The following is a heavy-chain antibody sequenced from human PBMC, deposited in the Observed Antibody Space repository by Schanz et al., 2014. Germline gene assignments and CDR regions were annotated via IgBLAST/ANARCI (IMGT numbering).Heavy chain of an antibody. Sequence: QVQLVQSGAEVKKPGSSMKVSCKASGGTFSTYTISWVRQAPGQGLEWMGRIIPILGIANYAQKFQGRVTITADKSTFTAYIDVSSLRSEDTAGDYCASSGAGYSSSWDFDYWGQGTLXTVSS. CDR2: IIPILGIA. V-gene: IGHV1-69*02. CDR3: ASSGAGYSSSWDFDY. CDR1: GGTFSTYT. D-gene: IGHD6-13*01. J-gene: IGHJ4*02.